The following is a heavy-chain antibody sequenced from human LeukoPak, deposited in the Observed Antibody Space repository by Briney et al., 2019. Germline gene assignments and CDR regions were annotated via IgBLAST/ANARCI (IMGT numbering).Heavy chain of an antibody. CDR2: IYYSGST. D-gene: IGHD3-3*01. Sequence: SQTLSLTCTVSGGSISSGGYYWSWLRQHPGKGLEWIGYIYYSGSTYYNPSLKSRVTISVDTSKNQFSLKLSSVTAADTAIYYCASSTKGYDFWSGYVPLDYWGQGTLVTVSS. J-gene: IGHJ4*02. CDR3: ASSTKGYDFWSGYVPLDY. V-gene: IGHV4-31*03. CDR1: GGSISSGGYY.